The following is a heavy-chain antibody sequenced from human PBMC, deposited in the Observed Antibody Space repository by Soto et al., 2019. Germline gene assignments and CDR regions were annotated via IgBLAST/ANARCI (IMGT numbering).Heavy chain of an antibody. D-gene: IGHD2-2*01. CDR2: IKSKTDGGTT. CDR1: GFTFSNAW. Sequence: GGSLRLSCAASGFTFSNAWMSWVRQAPGKGLEWVGRIKSKTDGGTTDYAAPVKGRFTISRDDSKNTLYLQMNSLKTEDTAVYYCTTEERHCSSTSCYWYFYYMDVWGKGTTVTVSS. V-gene: IGHV3-15*01. CDR3: TTEERHCSSTSCYWYFYYMDV. J-gene: IGHJ6*03.